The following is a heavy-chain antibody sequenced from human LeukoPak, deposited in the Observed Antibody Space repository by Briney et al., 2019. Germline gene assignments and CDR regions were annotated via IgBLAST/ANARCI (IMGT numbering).Heavy chain of an antibody. D-gene: IGHD3-3*01. CDR3: ARAGVGSIWTNYYLDY. V-gene: IGHV3-30-3*01. Sequence: GGSLRLSCAASGFTFSTYAMNWVRQAPGKGLEWVAIISYDGNNKYYADSVKGRFTISRDNSKNTLYLQMNTLRAEDTAVYYCARAGVGSIWTNYYLDYWGQGTLVTVSS. CDR1: GFTFSTYA. J-gene: IGHJ4*02. CDR2: ISYDGNNK.